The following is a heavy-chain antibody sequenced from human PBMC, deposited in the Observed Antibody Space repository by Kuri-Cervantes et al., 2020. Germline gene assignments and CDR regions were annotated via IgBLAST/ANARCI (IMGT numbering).Heavy chain of an antibody. CDR3: ARTSAAGPFDY. CDR2: IYTSGST. J-gene: IGHJ4*02. D-gene: IGHD6-13*01. Sequence: SETLSLTCTVSGGSISSGGYYWSWIRQPAGKGLEWIGRIYTSGSTNYNPSLKGRVTMSVDTSKNQFSLKLSSVTAADTAVYYCARTSAAGPFDYWGQGTLVTVSS. CDR1: GGSISSGGYY. V-gene: IGHV4-61*02.